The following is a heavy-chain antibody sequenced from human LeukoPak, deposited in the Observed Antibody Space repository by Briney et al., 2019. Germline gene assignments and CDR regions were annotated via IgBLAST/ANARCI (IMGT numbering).Heavy chain of an antibody. D-gene: IGHD4-17*01. Sequence: ASVKVSCKASGYTFTGYYMHWVRQAPGQGLEWMGIINPSGGSTSYAQKFQGRVTMTRDTSTSTVYMELSSLRSEDTAVYYCARDGFSTTSTPDTDYWGQGTLVTVSS. CDR3: ARDGFSTTSTPDTDY. CDR1: GYTFTGYY. V-gene: IGHV1-46*01. J-gene: IGHJ4*02. CDR2: INPSGGST.